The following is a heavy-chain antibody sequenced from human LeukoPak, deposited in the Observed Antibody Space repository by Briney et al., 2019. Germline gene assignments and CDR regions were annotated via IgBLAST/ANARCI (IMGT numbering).Heavy chain of an antibody. CDR3: ARDRYWGAGFDP. Sequence: GGSLRLSCAASGFTFSTYAMSWVRQAPGKGLEWVSVIYSGGSTYYADSVKGRFTISRDKSKNTFYLQINSLRVEDTAVYYCARDRYWGAGFDPWGQGTLVTGSS. V-gene: IGHV3-66*01. J-gene: IGHJ5*02. D-gene: IGHD2-8*02. CDR2: IYSGGST. CDR1: GFTFSTYA.